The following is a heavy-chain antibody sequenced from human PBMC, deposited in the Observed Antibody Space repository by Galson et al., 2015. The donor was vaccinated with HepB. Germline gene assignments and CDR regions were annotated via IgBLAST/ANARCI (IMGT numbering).Heavy chain of an antibody. V-gene: IGHV3-33*05. CDR2: ISYDGSNK. CDR3: ARGGYSYGDGGGFDP. CDR1: GFTFSSYG. J-gene: IGHJ5*02. D-gene: IGHD5-18*01. Sequence: SLRLSCAASGFTFSSYGTHWVRQAPGKGLEWVAVISYDGSNKYYADSVKGRFTISRDNSKNTLYLQMNSLRAEDTAVYYCARGGYSYGDGGGFDPWGQGTLVTVSS.